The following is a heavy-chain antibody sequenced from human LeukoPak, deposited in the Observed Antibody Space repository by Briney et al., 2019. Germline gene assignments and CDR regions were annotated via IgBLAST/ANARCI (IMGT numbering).Heavy chain of an antibody. CDR2: ISAYNGNT. J-gene: IGHJ4*02. V-gene: IGHV1-18*01. CDR3: ARYLLPGDYYDSSGYYYFDY. Sequence: ASVSVSCTASGYTFTSYGISWVRQAPGQGLEWMGWISAYNGNTNYAQKLQGRVTMTTDTSTSTAYMELRSLRSDDTAVYYCARYLLPGDYYDSSGYYYFDYWGQGTLVTVSS. D-gene: IGHD3-22*01. CDR1: GYTFTSYG.